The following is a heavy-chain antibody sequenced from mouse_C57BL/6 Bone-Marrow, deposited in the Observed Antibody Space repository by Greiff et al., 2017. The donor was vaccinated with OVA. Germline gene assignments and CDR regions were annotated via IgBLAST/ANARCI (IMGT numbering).Heavy chain of an antibody. Sequence: QVQLQQPGAELVKPGASVKMSCKASGYTFTSYWITWVKQRPGQGLEWIGDIYPGGGSTNYNEKFKSKATLTVDTSSSTAYMQLSRLTSEDSAVYYSARRVYYGNYEAMGYWGQGTSVTVSS. CDR2: IYPGGGST. CDR3: ARRVYYGNYEAMGY. V-gene: IGHV1-55*01. CDR1: GYTFTSYW. J-gene: IGHJ4*01. D-gene: IGHD2-1*01.